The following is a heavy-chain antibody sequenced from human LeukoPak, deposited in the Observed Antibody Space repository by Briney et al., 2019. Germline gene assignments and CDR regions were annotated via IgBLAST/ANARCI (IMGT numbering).Heavy chain of an antibody. CDR2: ITPSGTYI. V-gene: IGHV3-21*04. J-gene: IGHJ4*02. Sequence: GGSLRLSCAASGFTFSNSDMEWVRQAPGKGLEWVSSITPSGTYIYYADSVRGRFTISRDNAKNSLFLQLNSLGAEDTAVYYCARGYSYLDYWGQGALVTVSS. D-gene: IGHD1-26*01. CDR3: ARGYSYLDY. CDR1: GFTFSNSD.